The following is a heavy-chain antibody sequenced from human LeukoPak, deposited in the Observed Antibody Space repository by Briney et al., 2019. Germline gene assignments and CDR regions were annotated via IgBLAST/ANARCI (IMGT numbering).Heavy chain of an antibody. D-gene: IGHD5-24*01. V-gene: IGHV3-7*01. Sequence: GGSLRLSCAASGFTLSSCWMSWVRQAPGKGLEWVANIKQDGSAKNYVDSVRGRFTISRDNAKNSLNLQMNSLRVEDTALYYCARGATFEYWGQGTLVTVSS. CDR3: ARGATFEY. J-gene: IGHJ4*02. CDR2: IKQDGSAK. CDR1: GFTLSSCW.